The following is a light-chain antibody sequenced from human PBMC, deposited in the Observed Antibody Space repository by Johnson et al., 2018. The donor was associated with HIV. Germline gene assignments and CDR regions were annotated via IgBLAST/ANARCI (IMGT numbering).Light chain of an antibody. CDR2: DNN. CDR3: GTWVSSRSAGPYV. CDR1: SSNIGNNY. J-gene: IGLJ1*01. V-gene: IGLV1-51*01. Sequence: QSVLTQPPSVSAAPGQKVTISCSGSSSNIGNNYVSWYQQLPGTAPKLLIYDNNKRPSGIPDRFSGSKSGTSATLGITGLQTGDEADYYCGTWVSSRSAGPYVFGTGTKFTVL.